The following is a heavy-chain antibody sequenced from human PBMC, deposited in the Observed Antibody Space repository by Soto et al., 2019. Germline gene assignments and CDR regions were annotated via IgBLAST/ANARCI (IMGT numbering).Heavy chain of an antibody. D-gene: IGHD6-19*01. J-gene: IGHJ6*02. CDR2: ISGSGGST. V-gene: IGHV3-23*01. CDR1: GFTFSSYA. Sequence: LRLSCAASGFTFSSYAMSWVRQAPGKGLEWVSAISGSGGSTYYADSVKGRFTISRDNSKNTLYLQMNSLRAEDTAVYYCAKDEDSGWHYYYGMDVWGQGTTVTVSS. CDR3: AKDEDSGWHYYYGMDV.